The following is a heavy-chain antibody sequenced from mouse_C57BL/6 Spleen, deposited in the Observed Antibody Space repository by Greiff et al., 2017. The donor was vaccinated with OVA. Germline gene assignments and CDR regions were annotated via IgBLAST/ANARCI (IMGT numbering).Heavy chain of an antibody. Sequence: EVQLVESGGGLVQSGRSLRLSCATSGFTFSDFYMEWVRQAPGKGLEWIAASRNKANDYTTEYSASVKGRFIVSRDTSQSNLYLQMNALGADDTAIYYCARDPYEGYFDDWGTGTTVTVSS. D-gene: IGHD2-3*01. J-gene: IGHJ1*03. CDR3: ARDPYEGYFDD. CDR2: SRNKANDYTT. V-gene: IGHV7-1*01. CDR1: GFTFSDFY.